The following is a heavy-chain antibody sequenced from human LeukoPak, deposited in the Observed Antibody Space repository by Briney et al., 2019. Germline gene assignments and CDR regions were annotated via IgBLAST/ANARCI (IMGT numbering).Heavy chain of an antibody. D-gene: IGHD6-13*01. CDR3: TRGYSSRNY. Sequence: APVKVSXKASGYTFTSYYIHWVRQAPGLGLEWVGIINCLDGSTSYAQRFQGRVTMTRDTSTSTVYMELSSLRSEDTAVYYCTRGYSSRNYWGQGTLVTVSS. J-gene: IGHJ4*02. CDR1: GYTFTSYY. V-gene: IGHV1-46*03. CDR2: INCLDGST.